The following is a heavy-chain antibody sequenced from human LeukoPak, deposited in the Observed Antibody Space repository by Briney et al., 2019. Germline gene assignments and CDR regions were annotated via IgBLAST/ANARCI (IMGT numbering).Heavy chain of an antibody. Sequence: PGGSLRLSCAASGFTFSSYAMHWVRQAPGKGLEWVAVISYDGSNKYYADSVKGRFTISRDNSKNTLYLQMNSLRAEDTAVYYCAKGLTTLHVYFDYWGQGTLVTVSS. D-gene: IGHD4-11*01. CDR3: AKGLTTLHVYFDY. J-gene: IGHJ4*02. CDR2: ISYDGSNK. V-gene: IGHV3-30*04. CDR1: GFTFSSYA.